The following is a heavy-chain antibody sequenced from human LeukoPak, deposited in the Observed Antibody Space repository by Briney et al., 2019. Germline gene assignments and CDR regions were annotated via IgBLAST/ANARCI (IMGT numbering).Heavy chain of an antibody. CDR3: AKPALPYYYDSSGYGD. J-gene: IGHJ4*02. CDR2: ISYDGSNK. Sequence: GGSLRLSCAASGFTFSNYGLHWVRQAPGKGLEWVAVISYDGSNKYYADSVKGRFTTSRDNSKNTLYLQMNSLRAEDTAVYYCAKPALPYYYDSSGYGDWGQGTLVTVSS. D-gene: IGHD3-22*01. V-gene: IGHV3-30*18. CDR1: GFTFSNYG.